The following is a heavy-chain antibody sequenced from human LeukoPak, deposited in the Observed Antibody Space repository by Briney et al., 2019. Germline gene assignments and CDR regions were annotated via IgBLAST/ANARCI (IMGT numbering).Heavy chain of an antibody. Sequence: GGSLRLSCAASGFTFSSNSMNWVRQAPGKGLEWVSYISSTGGTIYYADSMKGRFTISRDNSKNTLYLQMNSLRAEDTAVYYCAKPDCSSTSCYSYFDYWGQGTLVTVSS. CDR3: AKPDCSSTSCYSYFDY. J-gene: IGHJ4*02. CDR1: GFTFSSNS. V-gene: IGHV3-48*01. CDR2: ISSTGGTI. D-gene: IGHD2-2*01.